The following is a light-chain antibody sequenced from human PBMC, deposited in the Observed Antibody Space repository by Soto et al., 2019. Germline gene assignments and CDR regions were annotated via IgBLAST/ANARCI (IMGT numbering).Light chain of an antibody. V-gene: IGLV2-11*01. CDR1: SSDVGGYNH. CDR2: DVN. Sequence: QSALTQPRSVSGSPGQSVAISCTGTSSDVGGYNHVAWYQQHPGKAPKLMIFDVNKRPSWVPDRFSGSKSGNTASLTISGLQDEDQAAHYRSSYAGSYTYVFATGTKVTV. J-gene: IGLJ1*01. CDR3: SSYAGSYTYV.